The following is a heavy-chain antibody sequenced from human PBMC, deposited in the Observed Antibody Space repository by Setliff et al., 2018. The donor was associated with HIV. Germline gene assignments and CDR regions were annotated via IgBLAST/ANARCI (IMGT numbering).Heavy chain of an antibody. J-gene: IGHJ6*03. D-gene: IGHD3-10*01. CDR2: IIPMFGSA. Sequence: SVKVSCKASGGRFSSYAMSWVRQAPGQGLEWMGGIIPMFGSANYAQKFQGRVTITADGSTRTVYMVLSSLRSEDTAVYYCARGTDGDYYYDMDVWGKGTTVTVSS. V-gene: IGHV1-69*13. CDR3: ARGTDGDYYYDMDV. CDR1: GGRFSSYA.